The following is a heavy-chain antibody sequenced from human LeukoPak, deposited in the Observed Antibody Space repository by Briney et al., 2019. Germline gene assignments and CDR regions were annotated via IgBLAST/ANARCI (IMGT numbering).Heavy chain of an antibody. D-gene: IGHD1-1*01. CDR3: AREIRTGTTRGYYYYYMDV. CDR2: INPSGGST. CDR1: GYTFTSYY. J-gene: IGHJ6*03. V-gene: IGHV1-46*01. Sequence: RASVKVSRKASGYTFTSYYMHWVRQAPGQGLEWMGIINPSGGSTSYAQKFQGRVTMTRDMSTSTVYMELSSLRSEDTAVYYCAREIRTGTTRGYYYYYMDVWGKGTTVTVSS.